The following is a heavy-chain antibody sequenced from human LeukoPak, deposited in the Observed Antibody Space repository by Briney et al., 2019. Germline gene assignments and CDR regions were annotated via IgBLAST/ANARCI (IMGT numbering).Heavy chain of an antibody. V-gene: IGHV4-59*12. Sequence: SETLSLTCTVSDDSITIYYWTWIRQPPGKGLEWIGYIDHTGITNYNPSLNSRVTISRDTSKNHFSLELSSATAADTAVYYCAREKGIAAAGTGNWFDPWGQGTLVTVSS. D-gene: IGHD6-13*01. CDR1: DDSITIYY. CDR3: AREKGIAAAGTGNWFDP. CDR2: IDHTGIT. J-gene: IGHJ5*02.